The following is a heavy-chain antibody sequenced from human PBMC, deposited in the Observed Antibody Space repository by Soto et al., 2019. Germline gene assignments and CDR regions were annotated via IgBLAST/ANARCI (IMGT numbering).Heavy chain of an antibody. J-gene: IGHJ6*02. CDR2: ISYDGSNK. Sequence: QVQLVESGGGVVQPGRSLRLSCAASGFTFSSYGMHWVRQAPGKGLEWVAVISYDGSNKYYADSVKGRFTISRDNSKNTLYLQMNSLRAEDTAVYYCAKDINFGYGDYESSYYYYGMDVWGQGTTVTVSS. D-gene: IGHD4-17*01. V-gene: IGHV3-30*18. CDR3: AKDINFGYGDYESSYYYYGMDV. CDR1: GFTFSSYG.